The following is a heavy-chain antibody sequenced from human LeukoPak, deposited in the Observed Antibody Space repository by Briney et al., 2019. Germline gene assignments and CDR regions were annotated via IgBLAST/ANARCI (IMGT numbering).Heavy chain of an antibody. CDR1: GCTHNHYV. CDR3: AFSPGNSVKWLDP. Sequence: SAVKVSCMASGCTHNHYVISWVRPAPAQGPAWMEWISAYSGNTNYARSLQGRVTLTTDTTTSTAYMELTSLRSDDTVVYYCAFSPGNSVKWLDPWGQGTLVSVSS. V-gene: IGHV1-18*01. D-gene: IGHD2/OR15-2a*01. CDR2: ISAYSGNT. J-gene: IGHJ5*02.